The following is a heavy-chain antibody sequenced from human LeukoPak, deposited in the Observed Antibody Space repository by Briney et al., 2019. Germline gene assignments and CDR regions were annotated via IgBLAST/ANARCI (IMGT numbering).Heavy chain of an antibody. Sequence: GGALRVSCAASGFTLCSYAMSWGRPAPGKGLEWVSAISGSGGSTYYADSVKGRFTISRDNSKNTLYLQMNSLRAEDTAVYYCAKDLYYYDSSGYSPFDYWGQGTLVTVSS. CDR3: AKDLYYYDSSGYSPFDY. CDR2: ISGSGGST. J-gene: IGHJ4*02. D-gene: IGHD3-22*01. V-gene: IGHV3-23*01. CDR1: GFTLCSYA.